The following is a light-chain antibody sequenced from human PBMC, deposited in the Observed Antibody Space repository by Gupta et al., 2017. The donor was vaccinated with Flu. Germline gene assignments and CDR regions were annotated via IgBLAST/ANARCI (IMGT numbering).Light chain of an antibody. CDR3: QHYGTSLFT. J-gene: IGKJ3*01. V-gene: IGKV3-20*01. CDR1: QSVSSSY. Sequence: GTLSLSPGERATVSCRASQSVSSSYLAWYQQKPGQAPRLLIYGESSRATGIPDRFSGSGSGTDFTLTISRLEPEDFAVYYCQHYGTSLFTFGPGTKVDIK. CDR2: GES.